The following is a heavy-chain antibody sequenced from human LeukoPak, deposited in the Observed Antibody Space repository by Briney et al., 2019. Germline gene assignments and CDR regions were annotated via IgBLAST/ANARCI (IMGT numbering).Heavy chain of an antibody. D-gene: IGHD2-21*02. Sequence: SETQSLTCTVSGGSISNYYWSWIRQPPGKGLEWIGYRYYSGSTNYNPSLISRVTISVDTSRNQFSLKLTSVTAADTAVYFCAGGGDWKYFHYWGQGALVTVSS. CDR1: GGSISNYY. CDR2: RYYSGST. V-gene: IGHV4-59*01. CDR3: AGGGDWKYFHY. J-gene: IGHJ4*02.